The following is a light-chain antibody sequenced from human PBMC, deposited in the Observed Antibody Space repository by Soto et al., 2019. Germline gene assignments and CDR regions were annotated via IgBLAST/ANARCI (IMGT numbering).Light chain of an antibody. CDR3: SSYTDSSTVV. J-gene: IGLJ2*01. CDR1: SSDVGGYNY. CDR2: DVS. V-gene: IGLV2-14*03. Sequence: QSALTQPASVSGSPGQSITISCTGTSSDVGGYNYVSWYQQHPGKAPKLIIYDVSNRPSGVSSRFSGSKSGNTASLTISGLQAEDEAEYDCSSYTDSSTVVFGGGTKLTVL.